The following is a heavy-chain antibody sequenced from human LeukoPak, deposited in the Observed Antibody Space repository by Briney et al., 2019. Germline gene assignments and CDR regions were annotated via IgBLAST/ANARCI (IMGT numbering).Heavy chain of an antibody. CDR2: IYYGGST. CDR1: GGSISSGGYS. CDR3: ARDLGGLWDY. V-gene: IGHV4-61*08. D-gene: IGHD5-18*01. Sequence: SETLSLTCAVSGGSISSGGYSWSWIRQPPGKGLEWIGYIYYGGSTNYNPSLKSRVTISVDTSKNQFSLKLSSVTAADTAVYYCARDLGGLWDYWGQGTLVTVSS. J-gene: IGHJ4*02.